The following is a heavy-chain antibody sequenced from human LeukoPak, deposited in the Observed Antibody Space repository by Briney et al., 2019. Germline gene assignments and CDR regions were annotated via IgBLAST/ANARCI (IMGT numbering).Heavy chain of an antibody. J-gene: IGHJ4*02. D-gene: IGHD3-3*01. CDR2: ISGSGGST. V-gene: IGHV3-23*01. CDR1: GFTFSSYA. Sequence: GGSLRLSCAASGFTFSSYAMSWVRQAPGKGLEWVSAISGSGGSTYYADSVKGRFTISRDNSKNTLYLQMNSLRAEDTAVYYCAKAGGLRFLEWLSTHFDYWGQGTLVTVSS. CDR3: AKAGGLRFLEWLSTHFDY.